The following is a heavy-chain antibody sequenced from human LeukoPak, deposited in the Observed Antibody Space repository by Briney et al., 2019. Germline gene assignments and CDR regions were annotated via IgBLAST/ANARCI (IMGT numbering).Heavy chain of an antibody. CDR1: GFTFSSYS. J-gene: IGHJ4*02. D-gene: IGHD2-15*01. V-gene: IGHV3-21*01. Sequence: PGGSLRLSCAASGFTFSSYSMNWVRQAPGKGLEWVSSISSSSSYIYYADSVKGRFTISRDNAKNSLYLQMNSLRAEDTAVYYCAREAYCSGGSCYPYYFDYWGQGTLVIVSS. CDR2: ISSSSSYI. CDR3: AREAYCSGGSCYPYYFDY.